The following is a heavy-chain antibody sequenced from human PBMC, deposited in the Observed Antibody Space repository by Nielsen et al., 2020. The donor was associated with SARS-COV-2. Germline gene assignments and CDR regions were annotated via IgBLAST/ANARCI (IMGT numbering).Heavy chain of an antibody. CDR2: IDPRDSYT. CDR1: GYSFTSYW. J-gene: IGHJ4*02. D-gene: IGHD5-12*01. V-gene: IGHV5-10-1*01. Sequence: ESLKISCKGSGYSFTSYWIGWVRQMPGEGLEWMGRIDPRDSYTNYSPSFQGHVTISVDKSITTAYLQWSSLKASDTAMYYCARYRGYSGYDPVDYWGQGTLVTVSS. CDR3: ARYRGYSGYDPVDY.